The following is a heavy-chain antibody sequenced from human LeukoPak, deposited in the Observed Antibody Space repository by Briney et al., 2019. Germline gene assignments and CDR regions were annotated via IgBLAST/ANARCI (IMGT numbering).Heavy chain of an antibody. CDR1: GGSINNYY. CDR3: ARGGDYGDLRYFDY. J-gene: IGHJ4*02. CDR2: IYYRGST. V-gene: IGHV4-59*01. Sequence: PSETLSLTCTVSGGSINNYYWSWVRQPPGKGLEWIGYIYYRGSTKYNPSLKSRVTFSVDTSKNQFSLKLNSVTAADTAVYYCARGGDYGDLRYFDYWGQGTLVTVSS. D-gene: IGHD4-17*01.